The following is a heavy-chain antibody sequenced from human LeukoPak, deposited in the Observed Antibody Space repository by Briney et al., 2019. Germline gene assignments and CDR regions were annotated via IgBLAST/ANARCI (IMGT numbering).Heavy chain of an antibody. Sequence: GGSLRLSCAASGFTFSSYAMSWVRQAAGKGLEWVSVISDSGGNTYYADSVKGRFTISRDNSKNTLYLQMNSLRAEDTAVYYCAKGGVWLRFLEWSPWGQGTMVTVSS. D-gene: IGHD3-3*01. V-gene: IGHV3-23*01. CDR3: AKGGVWLRFLEWSP. J-gene: IGHJ3*01. CDR2: ISDSGGNT. CDR1: GFTFSSYA.